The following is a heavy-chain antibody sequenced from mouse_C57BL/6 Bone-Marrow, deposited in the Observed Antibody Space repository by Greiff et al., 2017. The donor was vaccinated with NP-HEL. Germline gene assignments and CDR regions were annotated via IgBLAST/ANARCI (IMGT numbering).Heavy chain of an antibody. CDR3: ARTAYGSSYGDWYFDV. J-gene: IGHJ1*03. V-gene: IGHV3-6*01. CDR1: GYSITSGYY. CDR2: ISYDGSN. D-gene: IGHD1-1*01. Sequence: ESGPGLVKPSQSLSLTCSVTGYSITSGYYWNWIRQFPGNKLEWMGYISYDGSNNYNPSLKNRISITRDTSKNQFFLKLNSVTTEDTATYYCARTAYGSSYGDWYFDVWGTGTTVTVSS.